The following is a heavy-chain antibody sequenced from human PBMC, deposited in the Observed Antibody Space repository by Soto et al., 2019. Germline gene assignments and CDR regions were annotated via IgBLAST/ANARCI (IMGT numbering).Heavy chain of an antibody. V-gene: IGHV3-30-3*01. CDR1: GFTFSSYA. CDR3: ARDGWVRSCISPSCLGNFDY. CDR2: ISYDGSNK. J-gene: IGHJ4*02. Sequence: QVQLVESGGGVVQPGRSLRLSCAASGFTFSSYAMHWVRQAPGRGLDWVAVISYDGSNKYYADSVKGRFTTSRDSSKNTLYLQMNSLRAEDTAVYYWARDGWVRSCISPSCLGNFDYWGQGSLVTVSS. D-gene: IGHD2-2*01.